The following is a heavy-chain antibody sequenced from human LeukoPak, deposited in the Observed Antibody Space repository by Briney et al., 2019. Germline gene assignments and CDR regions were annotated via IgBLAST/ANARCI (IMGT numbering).Heavy chain of an antibody. J-gene: IGHJ4*02. CDR1: GFTFSSYG. CDR3: AKEPNGITGTMGY. CDR2: ISYDGSNK. D-gene: IGHD1-7*01. Sequence: GGSLRLSCAASGFTFSSYGMHWVRQAPGKGLEWVAVISYDGSNKYYADSVKGRFTISRDNSKNALYLQMNSLRAEDTAVYYCAKEPNGITGTMGYWGQGTLVTVSS. V-gene: IGHV3-30*18.